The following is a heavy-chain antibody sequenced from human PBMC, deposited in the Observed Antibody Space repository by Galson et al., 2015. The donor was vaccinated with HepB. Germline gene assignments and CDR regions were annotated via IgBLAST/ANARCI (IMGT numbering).Heavy chain of an antibody. CDR1: GYTFTSYG. Sequence: VSCKASGYTFTSYGISWVRQAPGQGLEWMGWISAYNGNTNYAQKLQGRVTMTTDTSTSTAYMELRSVRSDDTAVYYCASPVVPQRSNYGMDVWGQGTTVTVSS. D-gene: IGHD2-15*01. CDR3: ASPVVPQRSNYGMDV. J-gene: IGHJ6*02. CDR2: ISAYNGNT. V-gene: IGHV1-18*04.